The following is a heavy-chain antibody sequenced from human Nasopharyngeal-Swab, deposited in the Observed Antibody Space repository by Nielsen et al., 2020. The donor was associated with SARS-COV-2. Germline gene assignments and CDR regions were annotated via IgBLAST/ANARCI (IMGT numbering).Heavy chain of an antibody. Sequence: WIRQPPGKGLEWIGYIYYSGSTNYNPSLKSRVTISVDTSKNQFSLKLSSVTAADTAVYYCARGRGVAARRDYYYYGMDVWGQGTTATVSS. D-gene: IGHD6-6*01. J-gene: IGHJ6*02. CDR3: ARGRGVAARRDYYYYGMDV. CDR2: IYYSGST. V-gene: IGHV4-59*01.